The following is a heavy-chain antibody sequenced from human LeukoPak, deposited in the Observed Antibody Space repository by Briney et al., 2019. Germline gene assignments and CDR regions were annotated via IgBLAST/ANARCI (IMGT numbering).Heavy chain of an antibody. CDR1: GYTFTSYG. J-gene: IGHJ6*02. CDR3: ARDRIAAAGTEFYYYYYGMDV. D-gene: IGHD6-13*01. V-gene: IGHV1-18*01. Sequence: GASVKVSCKASGYTFTSYGISWVRQAPGQGLEWMGWISAYNGNTNYAQKLQGRVTMTTDTSTSTAYMELRSLRSDDTAVYYCARDRIAAAGTEFYYYYYGMDVWGQGTTVTVSS. CDR2: ISAYNGNT.